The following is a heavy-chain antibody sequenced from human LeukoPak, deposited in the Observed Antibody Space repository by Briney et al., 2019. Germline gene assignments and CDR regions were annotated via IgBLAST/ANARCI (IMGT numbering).Heavy chain of an antibody. CDR3: ARDLQYTLIWSDP. CDR2: ISSSGSTI. Sequence: GGSLRLSCAASGFTFSSYEMNWVRQAPGKGLEWVSYISSSGSTIYYADSVKGRFTISRDNAKNTLYLQMNSLSTEDTAVYSCARDLQYTLIWSDPWGQGTLVTVSS. J-gene: IGHJ5*02. D-gene: IGHD2-2*02. CDR1: GFTFSSYE. V-gene: IGHV3-48*03.